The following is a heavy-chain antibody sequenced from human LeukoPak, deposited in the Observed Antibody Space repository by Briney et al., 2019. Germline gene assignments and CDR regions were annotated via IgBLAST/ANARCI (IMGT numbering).Heavy chain of an antibody. CDR1: RGTFSKYA. CDR3: ARDDDRAREIDY. D-gene: IGHD3-22*01. CDR2: IIPILNIT. V-gene: IGHV1-69*04. Sequence: SVKVSCKASRGTFSKYAISWVRQAPGQGLEWMGRIIPILNITHYAQKFQGRVTIAADKSTSTAYMELSSLRSEDTAMYYCARDDDRAREIDYWGQGTLVTVSS. J-gene: IGHJ4*02.